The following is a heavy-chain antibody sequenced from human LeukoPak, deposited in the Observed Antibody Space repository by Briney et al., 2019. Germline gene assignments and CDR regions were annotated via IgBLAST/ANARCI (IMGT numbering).Heavy chain of an antibody. Sequence: GSLRLSCAASGFTFSNYRMNWIRQPPGKGLEWIGSIYYSGSTYYNPSLKSRVTISVDTSKNQFSLKLNSVTATDTAVYYCARHYGPWGQGTLVTVSS. CDR1: GFTFSNYRMN. CDR3: ARHYGP. D-gene: IGHD3-10*01. V-gene: IGHV4-39*01. J-gene: IGHJ4*02. CDR2: IYYSGST.